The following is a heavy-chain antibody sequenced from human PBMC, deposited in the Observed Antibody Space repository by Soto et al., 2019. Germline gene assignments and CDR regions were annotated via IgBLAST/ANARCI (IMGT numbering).Heavy chain of an antibody. J-gene: IGHJ4*02. CDR3: ARDLSITAEPFDC. CDR1: GFTFDHYG. D-gene: IGHD3-10*01. CDR2: INWDGTSI. V-gene: IGHV3-20*04. Sequence: EVQLVESGGGVVRPGGSLRLSCTASGFTFDHYGMSWVRQGPGKGLEWVATINWDGTSIGYADSVKGRFTISRDNAKNPLYLQMNRLRAEDTASYYCARDLSITAEPFDCWGQGTLVTVSS.